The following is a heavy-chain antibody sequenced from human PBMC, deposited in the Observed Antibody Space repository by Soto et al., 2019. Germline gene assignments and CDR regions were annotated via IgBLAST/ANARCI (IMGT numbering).Heavy chain of an antibody. V-gene: IGHV3-33*01. CDR2: IWYDGSNK. CDR1: GFTFGSYG. J-gene: IGHJ3*02. D-gene: IGHD3-3*01. CDR3: ARDGDYDFWSGYYIAYAFDI. Sequence: GGSLRLSCAVSGFTFGSYGMHWVRQAPGKGLEWVAVIWYDGSNKYYADSVKGRFTISRDNSKNTLYLQMNSLRAEDTAVYYCARDGDYDFWSGYYIAYAFDIWGQGTMVTVSS.